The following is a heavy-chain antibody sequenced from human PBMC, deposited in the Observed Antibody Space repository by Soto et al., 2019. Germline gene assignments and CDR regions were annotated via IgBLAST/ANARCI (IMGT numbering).Heavy chain of an antibody. CDR1: GYTFTSYD. D-gene: IGHD3-22*01. Sequence: QVQLVQSGAEVKKPGASVKVSCKASGYTFTSYDINWVRQATGQGLEWMGWMNPNSGNTGYAQKFQGRVTMTRNTSICTAYMELSSVRSEDTAVYYCARADYYDRSGYFLPCGYWGQGTLVTVSS. CDR3: ARADYYDRSGYFLPCGY. V-gene: IGHV1-8*01. J-gene: IGHJ4*02. CDR2: MNPNSGNT.